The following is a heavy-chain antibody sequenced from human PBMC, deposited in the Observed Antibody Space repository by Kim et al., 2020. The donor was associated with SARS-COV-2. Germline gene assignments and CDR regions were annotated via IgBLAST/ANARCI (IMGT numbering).Heavy chain of an antibody. CDR1: GFTFTSSA. CDR2: IVVGSGNT. J-gene: IGHJ6*02. Sequence: SVKVSCKASGFTFTSSAVQWVRQARGQRLEWIGWIVVGSGNTNYAQKFQERVTITRDMSTSTAYMELSSLRSEDTAVYYCAADQLRSGSYSRPLIPNYGMDVWGQGTTVTVSS. CDR3: AADQLRSGSYSRPLIPNYGMDV. D-gene: IGHD1-26*01. V-gene: IGHV1-58*01.